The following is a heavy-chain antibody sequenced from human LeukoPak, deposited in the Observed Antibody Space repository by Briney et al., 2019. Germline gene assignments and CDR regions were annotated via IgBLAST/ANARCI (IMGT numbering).Heavy chain of an antibody. CDR3: AREKYPPVTRAFDY. D-gene: IGHD4-17*01. CDR2: ISAYNGNT. V-gene: IGHV1-18*01. J-gene: IGHJ4*02. CDR1: GYTFTSYG. Sequence: GASVKVSFKASGYTFTSYGISWVRQAPGQGLEWMGWISAYNGNTNYAQKLQGRVTMTTDTSTSTAYMELRSLRSDDTAVYYCAREKYPPVTRAFDYWGQGTLVTVSS.